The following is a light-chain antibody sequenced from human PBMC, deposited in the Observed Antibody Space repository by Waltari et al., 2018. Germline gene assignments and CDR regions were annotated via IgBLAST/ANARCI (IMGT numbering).Light chain of an antibody. CDR3: QQANSLPFT. CDR1: QGIYSL. CDR2: AAS. V-gene: IGKV1-12*01. J-gene: IGKJ3*01. Sequence: DIQMTQSPSSVSASVGDRVTISCRASQGIYSLLAWYQQKPGKAPKLLIYAASSLQSGVPSRFSGSGSVTDFTLTINSLQPEDFATYYCQQANSLPFTFGPGTIVDVK.